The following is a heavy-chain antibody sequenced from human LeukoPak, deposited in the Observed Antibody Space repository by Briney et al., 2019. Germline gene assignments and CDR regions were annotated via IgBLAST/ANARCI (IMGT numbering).Heavy chain of an antibody. CDR3: ASVYDSGSQYFDY. CDR2: ISSNSNYI. D-gene: IGHD3-10*01. CDR1: GFTFSNYN. J-gene: IGHJ4*02. V-gene: IGHV3-21*01. Sequence: GGSLRLSCAASGFTFSNYNMNWVRQPLGKGLEWVSSISSNSNYIYYADSVKGRFTISRDNAKNSLYLQMNSLRVEDTAVYYCASVYDSGSQYFDYWGQGTLVTVSS.